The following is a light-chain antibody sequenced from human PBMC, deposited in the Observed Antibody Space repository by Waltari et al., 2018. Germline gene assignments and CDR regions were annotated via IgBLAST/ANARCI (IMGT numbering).Light chain of an antibody. CDR1: QSVSRA. Sequence: EIVLTQSPGTLSLSPGETATLSGRASQSVSRALVWYQQKPCQAPRLLIYDAARRAPGIPDRFSGSGSGTDFSLTISRLEPEDFAVYYCQKYERLPATFGQGTKVEIK. J-gene: IGKJ1*01. V-gene: IGKV3-20*01. CDR2: DAA. CDR3: QKYERLPAT.